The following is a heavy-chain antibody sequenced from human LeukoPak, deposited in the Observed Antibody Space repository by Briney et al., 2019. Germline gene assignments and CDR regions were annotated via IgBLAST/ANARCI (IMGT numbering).Heavy chain of an antibody. CDR1: GFTFSNYW. V-gene: IGHV3-74*01. CDR3: ARFLVATKYYYYYMDV. D-gene: IGHD2-21*01. CDR2: ISYDGSST. Sequence: GGSLRLSCAASGFTFSNYWMHWVRQAPGKGLVWVSRISYDGSSTNYADSVKGRFTISRDNAKNTLYLQMNSLRAEDTAVYYCARFLVATKYYYYYMDVWGKGTTVTISS. J-gene: IGHJ6*03.